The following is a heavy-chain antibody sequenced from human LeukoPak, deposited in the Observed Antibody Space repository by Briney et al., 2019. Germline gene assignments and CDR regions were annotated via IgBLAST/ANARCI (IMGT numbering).Heavy chain of an antibody. D-gene: IGHD2-2*01. J-gene: IGHJ4*02. Sequence: GGSLRLSCAASGFTFSSYSMNWVRQAPGKGLEWVSYISSSSSTIYYADSVKGRFTISRDNAKNSLYLQMNSLRAEDTAVYYCAKDGDIVVVPAAFNWGQGTLVTVSS. CDR1: GFTFSSYS. V-gene: IGHV3-48*01. CDR3: AKDGDIVVVPAAFN. CDR2: ISSSSSTI.